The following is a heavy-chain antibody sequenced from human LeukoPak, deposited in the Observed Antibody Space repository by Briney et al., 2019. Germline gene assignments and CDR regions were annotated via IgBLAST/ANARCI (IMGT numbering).Heavy chain of an antibody. CDR2: IATSGYTI. V-gene: IGHV3-48*03. Sequence: PGGSLRLSCAASGFPFSSYEMNWIRQAPGKGLEWVSYIATSGYTIYYADSVKGRFTISRDNAKNSLYLQMNSLRAEDTAVYYCARGYSSGYYAPSFDYWGQGTLVTVSS. CDR1: GFPFSSYE. CDR3: ARGYSSGYYAPSFDY. J-gene: IGHJ4*02. D-gene: IGHD3-22*01.